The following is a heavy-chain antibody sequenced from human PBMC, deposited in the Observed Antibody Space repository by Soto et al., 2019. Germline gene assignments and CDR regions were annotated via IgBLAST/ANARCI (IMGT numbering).Heavy chain of an antibody. CDR3: ARDPSYYGMDV. CDR2: ISVYNGNT. V-gene: IGHV1-18*01. Sequence: GASVKVSCKASGYTFTSYGISWVRQAPGQGLEWMGWISVYNGNTNYAQKFQGRVTITRDTSASTAYMELSSLRSEDTAVYYCARDPSYYGMDVCGQGTTVTVSS. CDR1: GYTFTSYG. J-gene: IGHJ6*02.